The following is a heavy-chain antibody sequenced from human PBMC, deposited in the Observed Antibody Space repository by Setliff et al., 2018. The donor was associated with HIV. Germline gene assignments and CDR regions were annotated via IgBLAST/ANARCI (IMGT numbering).Heavy chain of an antibody. V-gene: IGHV3-23*01. CDR3: ARVVVIWENGPNWFDP. J-gene: IGHJ5*02. D-gene: IGHD3-16*02. CDR2: IYPNGGRT. CDR1: GFTFSAYT. Sequence: GGSLRLSCVGSGFTFSAYTMNWVRLAPGTGLQWVSSIYPNGGRTFYADSVRGRFTISRDNAKNFLYLQMNSLRAEDTAVYYCARVVVIWENGPNWFDPWGQGTLVTVSS.